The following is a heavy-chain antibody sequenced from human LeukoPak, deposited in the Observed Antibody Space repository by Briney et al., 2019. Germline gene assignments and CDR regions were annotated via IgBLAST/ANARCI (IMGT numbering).Heavy chain of an antibody. CDR3: ARVQGIAVAYIDY. V-gene: IGHV3-21*01. D-gene: IGHD6-19*01. CDR1: GFTFSSYS. CDR2: ISSSSSYI. J-gene: IGHJ4*02. Sequence: PGGSLRLSCAASGFTFSSYSMNWVRQAPGKGLEWVSSISSSSSYIYYADSVKGRFTISRDNAKNSLYLQMNSLRAEDTAVYYCARVQGIAVAYIDYWGQGTLVTVSS.